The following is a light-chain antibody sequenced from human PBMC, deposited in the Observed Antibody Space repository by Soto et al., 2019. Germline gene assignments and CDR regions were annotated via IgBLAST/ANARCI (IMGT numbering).Light chain of an antibody. Sequence: EIVLTQSPGTLSLSPGERATLSCRASQSVSSSYLAWYQQKPGQAPRLLIYGASSRATGIPDRFSGSGSGTVFPLTISRLEPEDFAVYYCQQYGSSPSITFGQGTRLEIK. CDR2: GAS. V-gene: IGKV3-20*01. CDR1: QSVSSSY. CDR3: QQYGSSPSIT. J-gene: IGKJ5*01.